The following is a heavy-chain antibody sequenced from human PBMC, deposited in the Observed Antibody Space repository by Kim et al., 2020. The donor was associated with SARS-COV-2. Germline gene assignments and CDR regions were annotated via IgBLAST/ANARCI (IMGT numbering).Heavy chain of an antibody. Sequence: GGSLRLSCAGSGFTFSRYGMHWVRQAPGEGLEWVADISYDGGHRYYADSVRGRFTISRDNSRNTLYLYMNDLRPDDTAVYYCAKVFNYGSGTYYTLYFDYWGQGTLVTVSS. CDR2: ISYDGGHR. J-gene: IGHJ4*02. V-gene: IGHV3-30*18. CDR3: AKVFNYGSGTYYTLYFDY. D-gene: IGHD3-10*01. CDR1: GFTFSRYG.